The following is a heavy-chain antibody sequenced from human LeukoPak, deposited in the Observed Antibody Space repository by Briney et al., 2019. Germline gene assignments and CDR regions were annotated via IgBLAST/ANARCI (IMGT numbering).Heavy chain of an antibody. J-gene: IGHJ4*02. CDR3: VRALMGTSDH. CDR2: MNSDGSTT. D-gene: IGHD7-27*01. Sequence: PGGPLRLSCAASGFTFSRDWMHWVRQGPGKGLVWVSRMNSDGSTTNYADSVKGRFTISRDNAKNTLYLQMNSLRAEDTAVYYCVRALMGTSDHWGQGSLVTVSS. CDR1: GFTFSRDW. V-gene: IGHV3-74*01.